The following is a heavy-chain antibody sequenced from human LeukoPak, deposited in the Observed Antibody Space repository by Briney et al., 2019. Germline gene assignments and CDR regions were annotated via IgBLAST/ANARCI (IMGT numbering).Heavy chain of an antibody. Sequence: ASVKVSCKASGGTFSSYAISWVRQAPGQGLEWMGWISAYNGNTNYAQKLQGRVTMTTDTSTSTAYMELRSLRSDDTAVYYCARDPPSVAATRTFDYWGQGTLVTVSS. CDR3: ARDPPSVAATRTFDY. J-gene: IGHJ4*02. CDR1: GGTFSSYA. V-gene: IGHV1-18*01. CDR2: ISAYNGNT. D-gene: IGHD2-15*01.